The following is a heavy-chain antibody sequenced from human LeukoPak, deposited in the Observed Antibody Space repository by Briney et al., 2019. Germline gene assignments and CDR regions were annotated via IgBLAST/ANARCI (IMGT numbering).Heavy chain of an antibody. Sequence: PSETLSLTCTVSGGSISPYYWSWIRQPPGKGLEWIGYIYYSGSGSTNRSPSLQSRVTISVDTSKNQFSLSLNSVTAADTAVYYCARHAVYAGSGWSFEYWGQGTLVTVSS. J-gene: IGHJ4*02. V-gene: IGHV4-59*08. CDR2: IYYSGSGST. D-gene: IGHD6-19*01. CDR3: ARHAVYAGSGWSFEY. CDR1: GGSISPYY.